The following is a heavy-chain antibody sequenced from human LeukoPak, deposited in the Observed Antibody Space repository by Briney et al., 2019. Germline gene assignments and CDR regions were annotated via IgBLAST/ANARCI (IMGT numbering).Heavy chain of an antibody. J-gene: IGHJ6*03. CDR3: ARDPGNFYSHYYMDV. CDR2: ISYEGSSE. Sequence: PGGSLRLSCAASGFIFSNHAMYWVRQAPGKGLEWVAVISYEGSSEYYTDSVKGRFTISRDYSKKTLFLQMNSLRVEDTAIYYCARDPGNFYSHYYMDVWGKGTTVTVSS. CDR1: GFIFSNHA. D-gene: IGHD4-23*01. V-gene: IGHV3-30*10.